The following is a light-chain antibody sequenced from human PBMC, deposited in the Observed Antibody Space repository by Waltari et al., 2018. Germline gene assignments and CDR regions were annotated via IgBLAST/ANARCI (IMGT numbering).Light chain of an antibody. CDR2: MAS. Sequence: DIQMTQSPSTLSASVGDRVSIACRASQSAGTWLAWYQQKPGKAPELPLYMASSVESGVPHRLSRSRSRPESALTVSSLQPDDFATYSCQQYNSFSPFGQRTQV. CDR3: QQYNSFSP. V-gene: IGKV1-5*03. CDR1: QSAGTW. J-gene: IGKJ2*01.